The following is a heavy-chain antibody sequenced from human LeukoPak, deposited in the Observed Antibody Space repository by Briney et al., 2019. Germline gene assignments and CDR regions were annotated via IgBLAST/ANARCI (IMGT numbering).Heavy chain of an antibody. CDR2: IYTSGST. CDR3: ARAPTGLYGSNSNGPFDI. CDR1: GGPISGYY. D-gene: IGHD4-23*01. V-gene: IGHV4-4*07. J-gene: IGHJ3*02. Sequence: SETLSLTCTVSGGPISGYYWSWIRQPAGKGLEWIGRIYTSGSTNYNSSLKSRVTMSVDTSKSQFSLKLTSVTAADTAVYYCARAPTGLYGSNSNGPFDIWGQGTMVTVSS.